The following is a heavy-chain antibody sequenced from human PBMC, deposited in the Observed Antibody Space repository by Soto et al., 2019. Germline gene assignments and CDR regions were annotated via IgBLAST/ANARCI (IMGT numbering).Heavy chain of an antibody. V-gene: IGHV3-23*01. CDR2: ISGSGGST. Sequence: GGSLRLSCAASGFTFSSYAMSWVRQAPGKGLEWVSAISGSGGSTYYADSVKGRFTISRDNSKNTLYLQMNSLRAEDTAVYYCAKGYCSSTSCHHYYYYGMDVWGQGTTVTVS. CDR1: GFTFSSYA. D-gene: IGHD2-2*01. J-gene: IGHJ6*02. CDR3: AKGYCSSTSCHHYYYYGMDV.